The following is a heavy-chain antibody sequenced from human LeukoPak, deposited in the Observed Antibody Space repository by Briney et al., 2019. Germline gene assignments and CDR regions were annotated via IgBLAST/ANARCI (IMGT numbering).Heavy chain of an antibody. CDR1: GFTFSDYY. CDR3: ARDSGYSSSWAFDY. CDR2: IKEDGSEK. Sequence: PGGSLRLSCAASGFTFSDYYMSWIRQAPGKGLEWVANIKEDGSEKYYVDSVKGRFTISRDNARNSLYLQMNSLRAEDTAVYYCARDSGYSSSWAFDYWGQGTLVTVSS. D-gene: IGHD6-13*01. J-gene: IGHJ4*02. V-gene: IGHV3-7*01.